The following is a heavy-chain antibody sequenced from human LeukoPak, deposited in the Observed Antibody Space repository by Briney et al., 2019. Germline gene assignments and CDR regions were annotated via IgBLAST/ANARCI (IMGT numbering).Heavy chain of an antibody. CDR1: GVSISSYY. V-gene: IGHV4-59*01. D-gene: IGHD4-11*01. CDR3: ARVLGLTVTTLDWFDP. J-gene: IGHJ5*02. CDR2: IYNSGST. Sequence: PSETLSLTCTVSGVSISSYYWSWIRQPPGKGLEWIGYIYNSGSTNYNPSLKSRVTISVDTSKNQFSLKLSSVTAADTAVYYCARVLGLTVTTLDWFDPWGQGTLVTVSS.